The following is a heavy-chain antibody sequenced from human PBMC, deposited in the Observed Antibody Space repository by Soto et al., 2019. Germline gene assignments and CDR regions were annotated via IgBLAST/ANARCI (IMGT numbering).Heavy chain of an antibody. J-gene: IGHJ5*02. CDR2: ISGPGNDI. CDR1: GFTFSDYY. CDR3: ARDPRNLGFDP. D-gene: IGHD3-16*01. Sequence: AGGSLRLSCAASGFTFSDYYMHWIRQAPGKGLEYISHISGPGNDIGYADSVKGRFTISRDNSKNSMYLQMNSLRADDTAVYFCARDPRNLGFDPSGQGTLVTVSS. V-gene: IGHV3-11*01.